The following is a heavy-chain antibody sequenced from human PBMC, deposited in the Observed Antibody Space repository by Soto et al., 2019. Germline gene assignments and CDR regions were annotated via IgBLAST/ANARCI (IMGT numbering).Heavy chain of an antibody. CDR2: MNPNSGNT. CDR1: GYTFTSYD. J-gene: IGHJ4*02. Sequence: QVQLVQSGAEVKKPGASVKVSCKASGYTFTSYDINWVRQATGQGLEWMGWMNPNSGNTGYAQKFQGRVTMTRSNSVSTAYMELTGLRSEDTAVYYCARGLDDSSGYYPYYWGQGTLVTVSS. D-gene: IGHD3-22*01. CDR3: ARGLDDSSGYYPYY. V-gene: IGHV1-8*01.